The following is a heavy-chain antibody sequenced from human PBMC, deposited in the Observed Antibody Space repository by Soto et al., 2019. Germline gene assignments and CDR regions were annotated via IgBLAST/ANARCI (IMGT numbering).Heavy chain of an antibody. CDR3: ARENSYYDSSGYYHSHGMDV. CDR1: GYTFTSYA. D-gene: IGHD3-22*01. CDR2: INAGNGNT. Sequence: QVQLVQSGAEEKKPGASVKVSCKASGYTFTSYAMHWVRQAPGQRLEWMGCINAGNGNTKYSQKFQGRVTVTRDTSASTAYMELSSLRSEDTAVYYCARENSYYDSSGYYHSHGMDVWGQGTTVTVSS. J-gene: IGHJ6*02. V-gene: IGHV1-3*05.